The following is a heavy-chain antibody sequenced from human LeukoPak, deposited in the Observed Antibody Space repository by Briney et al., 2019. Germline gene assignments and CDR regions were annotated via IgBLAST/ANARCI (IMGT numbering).Heavy chain of an antibody. D-gene: IGHD6-13*01. V-gene: IGHV3-21*01. CDR2: ISSSSSYI. CDR3: ARKRAGDYYYYGMDV. CDR1: GFTFSSYS. J-gene: IGHJ6*02. Sequence: GGSLRLSCAASGFTFSSYSMNWVRQAPGKGLEWVSSISSSSSYIYCADSVKGRFTISRDNAKNSLYLQMNSLRAEDTAVYYCARKRAGDYYYYGMDVWGQGTTVTVSS.